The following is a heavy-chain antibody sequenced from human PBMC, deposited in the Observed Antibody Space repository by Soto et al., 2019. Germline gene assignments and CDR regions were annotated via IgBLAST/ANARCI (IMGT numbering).Heavy chain of an antibody. J-gene: IGHJ4*02. CDR3: AKRGESGFDFDY. Sequence: ESGGGVVQPGRSLRLSCTASGFTFSNYAMHWVRQAPGKGLEWVAVIPYDGSNPYYADSVKGRFTFSRDNSKNMLYLQMNSLRVEDTAVYYCAKRGESGFDFDYWGQGTLVTVSS. CDR2: IPYDGSNP. D-gene: IGHD3-3*01. CDR1: GFTFSNYA. V-gene: IGHV3-30*18.